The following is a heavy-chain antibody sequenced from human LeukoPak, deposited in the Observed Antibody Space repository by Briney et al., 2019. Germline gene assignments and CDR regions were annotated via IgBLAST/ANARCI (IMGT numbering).Heavy chain of an antibody. V-gene: IGHV3-48*02. CDR2: ISDISDTLI. D-gene: IGHD5-12*01. CDR1: GFPFSASS. Sequence: GGSLRLSCTASGFPFSASSMSWVRQAPGKGLEWVSYISDISDTLIKYADCVKGRFTISRDNARNLVYLQMNSLRDEDTAVYYCAREFGGYSGYEIDYWGQGTLVTVST. CDR3: AREFGGYSGYEIDY. J-gene: IGHJ4*02.